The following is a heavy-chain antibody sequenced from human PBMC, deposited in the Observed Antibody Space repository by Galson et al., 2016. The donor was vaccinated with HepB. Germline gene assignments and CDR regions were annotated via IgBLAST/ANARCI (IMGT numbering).Heavy chain of an antibody. D-gene: IGHD4-17*01. Sequence: SVKVSCKASGYTFTSYNVHWVRQAPRQGLEWMGIINPSGGSTSYAQKFQGRVTMTRDTSTSTVYMELSSLRFEDTAVYYCARGGYGDYGTVGDDDWGQGTLGTVSS. V-gene: IGHV1-46*01. CDR3: ARGGYGDYGTVGDDD. CDR2: INPSGGST. CDR1: GYTFTSYN. J-gene: IGHJ1*01.